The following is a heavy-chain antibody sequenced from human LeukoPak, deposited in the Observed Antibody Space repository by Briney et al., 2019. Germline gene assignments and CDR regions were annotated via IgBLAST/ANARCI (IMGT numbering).Heavy chain of an antibody. J-gene: IGHJ4*02. CDR3: AKYSSSWYEDSNDY. CDR2: ISGSGGST. D-gene: IGHD6-13*01. Sequence: GGSLRLSCAASGFTFSSYAMSWVRQAPGKGLEWVSAISGSGGSTYYADSVKGRFTISRDNSKNTLYLQMNSLRAEDTAGYYCAKYSSSWYEDSNDYWGQGTLVTVSS. V-gene: IGHV3-23*01. CDR1: GFTFSSYA.